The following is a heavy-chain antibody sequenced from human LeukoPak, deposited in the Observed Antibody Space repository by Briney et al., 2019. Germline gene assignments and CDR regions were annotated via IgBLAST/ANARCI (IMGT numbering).Heavy chain of an antibody. V-gene: IGHV1-8*01. CDR3: ARGPIKLKYSSGGTGRFDY. D-gene: IGHD6-19*01. Sequence: ASVKVSCKASGYTFTSYDINWARQATGQGLEWMGWTNPNSGNTGYAQKFQGRVTMTRNTSISTAYMELSSLRSEDTAVYYCARGPIKLKYSSGGTGRFDYWGQGTLVTVSS. J-gene: IGHJ4*02. CDR1: GYTFTSYD. CDR2: TNPNSGNT.